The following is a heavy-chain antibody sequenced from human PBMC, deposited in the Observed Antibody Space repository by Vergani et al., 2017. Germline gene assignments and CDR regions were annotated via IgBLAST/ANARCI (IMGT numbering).Heavy chain of an antibody. CDR2: IYYSGST. V-gene: IGHV4-39*02. CDR3: AREVNPSSGYPYYYYYGMDV. Sequence: QLQLQESGPGLVKPSETLSLTCTVSGGSISSSNYYWGWIRQPPGKGLEWIGSIYYSGSTYYNPSLKSRVTISVDTSKNQLSLKLSSVTAADTAVYYCAREVNPSSGYPYYYYYGMDVWGQGTTVTVSS. J-gene: IGHJ6*02. CDR1: GGSISSSNYY. D-gene: IGHD3-22*01.